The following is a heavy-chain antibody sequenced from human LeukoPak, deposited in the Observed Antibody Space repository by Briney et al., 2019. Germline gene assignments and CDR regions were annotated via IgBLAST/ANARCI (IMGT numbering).Heavy chain of an antibody. J-gene: IGHJ4*02. CDR1: GYTFTRYD. CDR3: TASSPTEY. Sequence: GASVKASCKASGYTFTRYDINWVRQSTGQGLEWMGWMNPNSGNTGYAQKFQGRVTMTRNTSISTAYRELSSLRSEDTAVYYCTASSPTEYWGQGTLVTVSS. V-gene: IGHV1-8*01. CDR2: MNPNSGNT.